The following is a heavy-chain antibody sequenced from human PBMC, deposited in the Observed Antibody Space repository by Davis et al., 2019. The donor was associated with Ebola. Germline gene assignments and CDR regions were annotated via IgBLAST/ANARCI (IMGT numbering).Heavy chain of an antibody. CDR2: MNPDSGNT. CDR3: TRGIARRRSGSWFDP. V-gene: IGHV1-8*02. CDR1: GGTFTSYV. D-gene: IGHD2-15*01. J-gene: IGHJ5*02. Sequence: ASVKVSCKASGGTFTSYVISWMRQAPGQGLEWMGWMNPDSGNTGYAQKFQGRVTMTRDTSITTAYMELSSLSSDDTAVYYCTRGIARRRSGSWFDPWGQGTPVTVSS.